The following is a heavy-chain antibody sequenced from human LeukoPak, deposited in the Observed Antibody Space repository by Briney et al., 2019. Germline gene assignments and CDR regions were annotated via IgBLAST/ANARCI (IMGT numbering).Heavy chain of an antibody. CDR3: ARDLGYSSGWPFDY. J-gene: IGHJ4*02. CDR2: ISVYNGNT. Sequence: ASVKVSCKASGYTFTSYGISWVRQAPGQGLEWMGWISVYNGNTNYAQTLQGRVTMTTDTSTSTAYMELRSLRSDDTAVYYCARDLGYSSGWPFDYWGQGTLATVSS. V-gene: IGHV1-18*01. CDR1: GYTFTSYG. D-gene: IGHD6-19*01.